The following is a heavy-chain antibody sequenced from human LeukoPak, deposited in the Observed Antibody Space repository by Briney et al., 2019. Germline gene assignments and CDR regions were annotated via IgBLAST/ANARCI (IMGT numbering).Heavy chain of an antibody. Sequence: PSQTLSLTCAVSGGSISSGGYSWSWIRQPPGKGLEWIGYIYHSGSTYYNPSLKSRVTISVDGSKNQFSLKLSSVTAADTAVYYCASRTYYYDSSGYYYRYYFDYWGQGTLVTVSS. D-gene: IGHD3-22*01. CDR3: ASRTYYYDSSGYYYRYYFDY. J-gene: IGHJ4*02. CDR2: IYHSGST. CDR1: GGSISSGGYS. V-gene: IGHV4-30-2*01.